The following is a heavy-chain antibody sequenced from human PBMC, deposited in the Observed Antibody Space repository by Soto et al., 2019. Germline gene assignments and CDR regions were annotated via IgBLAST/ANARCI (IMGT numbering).Heavy chain of an antibody. CDR3: ATGVAPTAYWFDP. D-gene: IGHD6-13*01. J-gene: IGHJ5*02. Sequence: GASVKVSCKASGYTFTSYYMHWVRQAPGQALEWMGIINPSGGSTSYAQKFQGRVTMTRDTSTSTVYMKLSSLRSEDTAVYYCATGVAPTAYWFDPWGQGTLVTVSS. CDR2: INPSGGST. V-gene: IGHV1-46*01. CDR1: GYTFTSYY.